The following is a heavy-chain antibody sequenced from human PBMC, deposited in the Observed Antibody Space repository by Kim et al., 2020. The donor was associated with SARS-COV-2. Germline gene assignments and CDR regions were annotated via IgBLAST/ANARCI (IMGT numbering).Heavy chain of an antibody. CDR1: SDSISGSY. V-gene: IGHV4-59*01. CDR3: ARDPSPLSGHFSFDI. Sequence: SETLSLTCYISSDSISGSYWNWIRQSPGKGLEWIGYVSYSGSTTYNQSLRNRVTISIDKAKHQFSLRVISVTSADTAVYYCARDPSPLSGHFSFDIWGQGTMVTVSS. D-gene: IGHD3-22*01. J-gene: IGHJ3*02. CDR2: VSYSGST.